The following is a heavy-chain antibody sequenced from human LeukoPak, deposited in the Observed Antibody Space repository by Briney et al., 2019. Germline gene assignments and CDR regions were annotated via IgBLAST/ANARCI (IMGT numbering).Heavy chain of an antibody. Sequence: PGGSLRLSCAASGFTFSSCWMSWVRQAPGKGLEWVANIKQDGSEKYYVDSVKGRFAISRDNAKNSLYLQMNSLRAEDTAVYYCARSSGGSWLDSYYYYGMDVWGQGTTVTVSS. V-gene: IGHV3-7*01. CDR2: IKQDGSEK. CDR1: GFTFSSCW. CDR3: ARSSGGSWLDSYYYYGMDV. D-gene: IGHD6-13*01. J-gene: IGHJ6*02.